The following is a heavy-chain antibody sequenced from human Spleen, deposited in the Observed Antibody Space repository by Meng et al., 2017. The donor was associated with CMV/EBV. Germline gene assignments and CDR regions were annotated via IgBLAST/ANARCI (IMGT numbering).Heavy chain of an antibody. J-gene: IGHJ4*02. CDR3: ARSNSGIYSYYFDY. CDR2: IYRGDYI. CDR1: GFTVSRNY. V-gene: IGHV3-53*01. Sequence: ETLSLTCAASGFTVSRNYMSWFRQAPGKGLEWVSVIYRGDYIYYADSVKGRFTISRDNTKNTVYLQMNSLRAEDTAVYYCARSNSGIYSYYFDYWGQGTLVTVSS. D-gene: IGHD1-26*01.